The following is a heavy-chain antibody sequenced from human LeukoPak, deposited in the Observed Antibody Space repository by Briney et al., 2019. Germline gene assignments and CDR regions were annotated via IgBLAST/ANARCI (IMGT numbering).Heavy chain of an antibody. CDR1: GGSFSGYY. CDR2: INHSGST. CDR3: ARLWFGELVTDS. J-gene: IGHJ4*02. Sequence: SETLSLTCAVYGGSFSGYYWSWICQPPGKGLEWIGEINHSGSTNYNPSLKSRVTISVDTSKNQFSLKLRSVTAADTAVYYCARLWFGELVTDSWGQGTLVTVSS. V-gene: IGHV4-34*01. D-gene: IGHD3-10*01.